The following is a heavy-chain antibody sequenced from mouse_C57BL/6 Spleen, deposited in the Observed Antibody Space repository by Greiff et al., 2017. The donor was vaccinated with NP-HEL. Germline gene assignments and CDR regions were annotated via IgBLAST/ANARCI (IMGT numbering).Heavy chain of an antibody. J-gene: IGHJ3*01. D-gene: IGHD4-1*01. Sequence: EVKLVESGGGLVKPGGSLKLSCAASGFTFSDYGMHWVRQAPEKGLEWVAYISSGSSTIYYADTVKGRFTISRDNAKNTLFLQMTSLRSEDTAMYYWARPSSNWDVKGFAYWGQGTLVTVSA. CDR2: ISSGSSTI. V-gene: IGHV5-17*01. CDR3: ARPSSNWDVKGFAY. CDR1: GFTFSDYG.